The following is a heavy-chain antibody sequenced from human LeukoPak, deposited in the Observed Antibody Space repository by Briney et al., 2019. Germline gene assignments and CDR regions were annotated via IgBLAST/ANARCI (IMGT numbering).Heavy chain of an antibody. D-gene: IGHD5-24*01. V-gene: IGHV1-2*02. CDR1: GYTFTGSY. Sequence: ASVKVSCKTSGYTFTGSYMHWVRQAPGQGLEWMGWINPNSGATYYAQKFQGRVTMARDTSISTAYMGLSRLTSDDTAVYYCAREEGNGYYEYWGQGTMVTVSS. CDR2: INPNSGAT. J-gene: IGHJ4*02. CDR3: AREEGNGYYEY.